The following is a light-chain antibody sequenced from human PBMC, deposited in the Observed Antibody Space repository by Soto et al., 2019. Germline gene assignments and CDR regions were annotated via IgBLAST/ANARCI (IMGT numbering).Light chain of an antibody. V-gene: IGKV3-15*01. CDR2: GAS. CDR1: QSASRE. J-gene: IGKJ2*01. Sequence: DMVLTQSPATLSVSPGERVTLPCRASQSASREMAWYQQRPGQAPRLLIYGASTRATGVPARFSGSGSGTEFTLTISSLQPEDSAVYYCQVRFTFGQGTKLEIK. CDR3: QVRFT.